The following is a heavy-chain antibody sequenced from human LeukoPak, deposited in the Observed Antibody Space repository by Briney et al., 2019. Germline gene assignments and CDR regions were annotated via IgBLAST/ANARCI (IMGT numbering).Heavy chain of an antibody. CDR2: IGTTSSTI. J-gene: IGHJ4*02. V-gene: IGHV3-48*04. CDR3: ARDYYYDSSGYPGY. Sequence: GGSLRLSCAASGFTFSSYTMNWVRQAPGKGLEWVSSIGTTSSTIYYADSVKGRFTISRDNAKNSLYLQMNSLRAEDTAVYYCARDYYYDSSGYPGYWGQGTLVTVSS. D-gene: IGHD3-22*01. CDR1: GFTFSSYT.